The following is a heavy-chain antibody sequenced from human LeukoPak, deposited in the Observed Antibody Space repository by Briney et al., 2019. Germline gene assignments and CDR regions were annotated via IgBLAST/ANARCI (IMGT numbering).Heavy chain of an antibody. V-gene: IGHV4-4*02. CDR1: GGSIINSNW. Sequence: SGTLSLTCAVSGGSIINSNWWSWVRQPPGKGLEWIGYIYYSGSTNYNPSLKSRVTISVDTSKNQFSLKLSSVTAADTAVYYCARGSASLLFDYWGQGTLVTVSS. CDR2: IYYSGST. J-gene: IGHJ4*02. CDR3: ARGSASLLFDY. D-gene: IGHD1-26*01.